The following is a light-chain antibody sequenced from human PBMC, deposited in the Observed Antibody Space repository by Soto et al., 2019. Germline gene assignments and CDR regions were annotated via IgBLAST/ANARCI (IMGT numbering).Light chain of an antibody. CDR1: QSVNXKY. CDR3: QQYGSSPPYS. CDR2: SAS. V-gene: IGKV3-20*01. J-gene: IGKJ2*03. Sequence: ELVLTQSPXTLSLSPGXRATXSCXASQSVNXKYLAWYQQKPGQAPRLLIYSASNRATGISDRFSGSGSGTDFTLIISRLEPEDFAVYYCQQYGSSPPYSFGQGTRLEIK.